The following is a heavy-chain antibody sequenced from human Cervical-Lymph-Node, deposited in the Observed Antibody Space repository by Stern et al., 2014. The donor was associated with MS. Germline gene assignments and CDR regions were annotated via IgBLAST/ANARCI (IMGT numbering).Heavy chain of an antibody. D-gene: IGHD1-14*01. CDR1: GYKFSIYW. CDR2: IYPGDPET. CDR3: ARQTTAWASDV. Sequence: EVQLVESGAELIRPGESLKISCKGSGYKFSIYWIAWVRQMPGKGLEWMGIIYPGDPETRYTPSFQGQCTMSADKSTSTAYLQWSSLNASDTAMYFCARQTTAWASDVWGQGTLVTVSS. J-gene: IGHJ4*02. V-gene: IGHV5-51*01.